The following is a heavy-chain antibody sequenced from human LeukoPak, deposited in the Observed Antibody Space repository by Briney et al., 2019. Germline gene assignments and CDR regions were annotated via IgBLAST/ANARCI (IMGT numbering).Heavy chain of an antibody. CDR2: ISGSGGST. V-gene: IGHV3-23*01. Sequence: GGSLRLSCAASGFTFSSYAMSWVRQAPGKGLEWVSAISGSGGSTYYADSVKGRFTISRDNSKNTLYLQMNSPRAEDTAVYYCANQDCSGGSCYRYFDHWGQGTLVTVSS. J-gene: IGHJ4*02. D-gene: IGHD2-15*01. CDR3: ANQDCSGGSCYRYFDH. CDR1: GFTFSSYA.